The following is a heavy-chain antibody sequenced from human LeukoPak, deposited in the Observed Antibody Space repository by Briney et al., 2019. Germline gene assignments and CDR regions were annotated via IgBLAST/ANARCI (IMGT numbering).Heavy chain of an antibody. D-gene: IGHD4/OR15-4a*01. J-gene: IGHJ5*02. Sequence: SGTLSLTCDVSGGSISSSNWWSWVRQSPEKGLEWLAEIYHSGSFNRNPSLKSRVTISVDKSKNQFSLNLTSVTAADTAIYYCARGTMAAGFDPWGQGTLVTVSS. V-gene: IGHV4-4*02. CDR1: GGSISSSNW. CDR3: ARGTMAAGFDP. CDR2: IYHSGSF.